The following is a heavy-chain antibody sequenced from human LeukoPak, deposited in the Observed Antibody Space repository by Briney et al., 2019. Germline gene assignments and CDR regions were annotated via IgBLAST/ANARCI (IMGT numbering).Heavy chain of an antibody. CDR1: GYTFTGYY. V-gene: IGHV1-46*01. CDR2: INPSGGST. CDR3: ARDSGMVRGTVDY. D-gene: IGHD3-10*01. J-gene: IGHJ4*02. Sequence: ASVKVSCKASGYTFTGYYMHWVRQAPGQGLEWMGIINPSGGSTSYAQKFRGRVTMTRDTSTSTVYMELSSLRSEDTAVYYCARDSGMVRGTVDYWGQGTLVTVSS.